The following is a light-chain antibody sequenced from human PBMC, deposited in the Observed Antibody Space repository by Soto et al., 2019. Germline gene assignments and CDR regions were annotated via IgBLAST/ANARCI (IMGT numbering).Light chain of an antibody. CDR2: GAS. V-gene: IGKV1-39*01. J-gene: IGKJ1*01. CDR3: QQSYTTPGT. Sequence: DIQMTQSPSSLPASVGDSVTSTCRASQAINKYLNWYQHKAGQAPKLLIYGASSLHKGVPARFRGSGAGTFFTLTISSLQPEDFATYYCQQSYTTPGTFGRGTTVEIK. CDR1: QAINKY.